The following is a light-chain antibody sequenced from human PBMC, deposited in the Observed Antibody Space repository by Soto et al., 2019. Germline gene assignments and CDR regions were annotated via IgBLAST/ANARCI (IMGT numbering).Light chain of an antibody. CDR1: QSVSSSY. Sequence: EIVLTQSPGTLSLSPGERATLSCRASQSVSSSYLGWYQQKPGQAPRLLIYGASSRATGIPDRFSGSGSGTDFTLTISRLEHEDVAVYYCQQYGSLLTFGGGTKVEIK. J-gene: IGKJ4*01. CDR3: QQYGSLLT. V-gene: IGKV3-20*01. CDR2: GAS.